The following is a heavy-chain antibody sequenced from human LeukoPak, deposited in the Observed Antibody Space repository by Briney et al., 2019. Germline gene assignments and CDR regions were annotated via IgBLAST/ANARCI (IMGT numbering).Heavy chain of an antibody. Sequence: GGSLRLSCAASGFTFSSYSMNWVRQAPGKGLEWVSYISSSSSTIYYADSVKGRFTISRDNAKNSLYLQMNSLRAEDTAVYYCAITPRRYGGNSPHIDYWGQGTLVTVSS. D-gene: IGHD4-23*01. CDR2: ISSSSSTI. V-gene: IGHV3-48*04. CDR3: AITPRRYGGNSPHIDY. CDR1: GFTFSSYS. J-gene: IGHJ4*02.